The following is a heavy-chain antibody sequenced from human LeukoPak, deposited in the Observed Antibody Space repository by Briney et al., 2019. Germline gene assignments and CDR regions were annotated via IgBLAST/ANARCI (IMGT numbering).Heavy chain of an antibody. CDR2: IIPIFGTA. J-gene: IGHJ6*03. Sequence: GSSVKVSCKASGCTFSSYAISWVRQAPGQGLEWMGRIIPIFGTANHAQKFQGRVTSTTDESTSTAYMELSSLRSEDTAVYYCARDHQSLGYCSGGSCPGRYYYYYMDVWGKGTTVTVSS. D-gene: IGHD2-15*01. CDR1: GCTFSSYA. CDR3: ARDHQSLGYCSGGSCPGRYYYYYMDV. V-gene: IGHV1-69*05.